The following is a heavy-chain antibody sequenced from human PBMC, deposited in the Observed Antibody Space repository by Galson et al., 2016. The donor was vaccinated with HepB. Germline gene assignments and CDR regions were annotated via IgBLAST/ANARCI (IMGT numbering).Heavy chain of an antibody. CDR1: GVTFSSLS. J-gene: IGHJ4*02. CDR2: LPSENNIK. Sequence: LRLSCAVSGVTFSSLSMNWVRQAPGKGLEWVSYLPSENNIKHYADSVRGRFTISRDNAKNSLYLQMDSLRVEDTAVYYCACNRRGVFLLDCWGQGTLVTVSS. D-gene: IGHD3-10*01. CDR3: ACNRRGVFLLDC. V-gene: IGHV3-48*01.